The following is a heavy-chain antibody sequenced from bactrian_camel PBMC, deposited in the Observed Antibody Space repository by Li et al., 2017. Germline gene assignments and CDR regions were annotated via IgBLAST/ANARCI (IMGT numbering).Heavy chain of an antibody. D-gene: IGHD3*01. J-gene: IGHJ4*01. V-gene: IGHV3S55*01. CDR1: GYTYDTYC. Sequence: HVQLVESGGGSVQAGGSLRLSCAARGYTYDTYCMGWFRRPPGKEREGIAVIDSDGDTAYAESLKDRFTISVDNAKNTLYLQINSLKPEDSATYYCASAPGYALDPLGPREYKFWGQGTQVTVS. CDR3: ASAPGYALDPLGPREYKF. CDR2: IDSDGDT.